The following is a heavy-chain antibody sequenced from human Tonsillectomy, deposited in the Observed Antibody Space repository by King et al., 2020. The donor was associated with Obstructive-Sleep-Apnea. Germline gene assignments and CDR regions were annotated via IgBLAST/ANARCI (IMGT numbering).Heavy chain of an antibody. CDR3: ARAGEGVAGSGRFDY. J-gene: IGHJ4*02. Sequence: VPLQESGPGLVKPSENLSLTCTVSGGSIRSYYWSWNRQVPGKGLEWIGYIFYTGSTKYNPSLKGRLSMSMDTSENQFSLRLSSVTAADTALYYCARAGEGVAGSGRFDYWGQGTQVTVSS. V-gene: IGHV4-59*01. D-gene: IGHD6-19*01. CDR2: IFYTGST. CDR1: GGSIRSYY.